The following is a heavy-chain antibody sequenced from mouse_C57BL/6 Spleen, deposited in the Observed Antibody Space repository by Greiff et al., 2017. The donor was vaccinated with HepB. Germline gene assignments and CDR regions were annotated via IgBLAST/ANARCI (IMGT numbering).Heavy chain of an antibody. V-gene: IGHV5-6*01. CDR2: ISSGGSYT. Sequence: EVQRVESGGDLVKPGGSLKLSCAASGFTFSSYGMSWVRQTPDKRLEWVATISSGGSYTYYPDSVKGRFTISRDNAKNTLYLQMSSLKSEDTAMYYCARHVYDSSFYAMDYWGQGTSVTVSS. CDR3: ARHVYDSSFYAMDY. J-gene: IGHJ4*01. CDR1: GFTFSSYG. D-gene: IGHD1-1*01.